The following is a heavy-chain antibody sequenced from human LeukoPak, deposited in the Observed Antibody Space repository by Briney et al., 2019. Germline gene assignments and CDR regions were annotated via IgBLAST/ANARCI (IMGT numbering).Heavy chain of an antibody. CDR1: GGSISSGDYY. Sequence: SRTLSLTCTVSGGSISSGDYYWSWIRQPPGKGLEWIGYIYYSGSTYYNPSLKSRVTISVDTSKNQFSLKLSSVTAADTAVYYCARVRAAGTEEDYYYYYGMDVWGQGTTVTVSS. V-gene: IGHV4-30-4*01. CDR3: ARVRAAGTEEDYYYYYGMDV. CDR2: IYYSGST. J-gene: IGHJ6*02. D-gene: IGHD6-13*01.